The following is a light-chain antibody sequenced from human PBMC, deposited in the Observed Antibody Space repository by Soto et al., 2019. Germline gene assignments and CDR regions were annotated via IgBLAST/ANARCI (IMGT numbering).Light chain of an antibody. CDR1: SSDIGGYNY. Sequence: QSVLTQPASVSGSPGQSSTISCTGTSSDIGGYNYVSWYQQHPGKAPKLMIYEVSSRPSGVSNRFSGSKSGNTASLTISGLQAEDEADYYCSSYTGSSTLVFGGGTKLTVL. CDR3: SSYTGSSTLV. CDR2: EVS. V-gene: IGLV2-14*01. J-gene: IGLJ2*01.